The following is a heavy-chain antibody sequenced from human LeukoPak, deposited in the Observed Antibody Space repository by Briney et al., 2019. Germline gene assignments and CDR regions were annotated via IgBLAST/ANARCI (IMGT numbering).Heavy chain of an antibody. Sequence: ASVKVSCKASGHTFTSYGISWVRQAPGQGLEWMGWISAYNGNTNYAQKLQGRVTMTTDTSTSTAYMELRSLRSDDTAVYYCAREGTLGGRPADYEYYYYYGMDVWGQGTTVTVSS. CDR3: AREGTLGGRPADYEYYYYYGMDV. CDR2: ISAYNGNT. V-gene: IGHV1-18*01. J-gene: IGHJ6*02. D-gene: IGHD4/OR15-4a*01. CDR1: GHTFTSYG.